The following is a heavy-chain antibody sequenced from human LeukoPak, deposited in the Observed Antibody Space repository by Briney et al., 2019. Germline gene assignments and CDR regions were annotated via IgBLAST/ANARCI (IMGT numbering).Heavy chain of an antibody. CDR2: IIPIFGTA. CDR3: ASGRFGPDYYYYYMDV. V-gene: IGHV1-69*05. CDR1: GYTFTGYY. Sequence: ASVKVSCKTSGYTFTGYYMHWVRQAPGQGLEWMGRIIPIFGTANYAQKFQGRVTITTDESTSTAYMELSSLRSEDTAVYYCASGRFGPDYYYYYMDVWGKGTTVTVSS. J-gene: IGHJ6*03. D-gene: IGHD3-10*01.